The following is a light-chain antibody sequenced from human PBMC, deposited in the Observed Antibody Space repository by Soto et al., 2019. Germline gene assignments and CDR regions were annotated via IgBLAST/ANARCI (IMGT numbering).Light chain of an antibody. Sequence: EIVLTQSPGTLSLSPGERATLSCRASQSVRGSYLAWYQQKPGQAPRLLIYAASTRATGIPDRFSGSWSGTDFTLTISRLEPEDFAVYHCQQYGSSLTFGQGTKLEIK. V-gene: IGKV3-20*01. CDR2: AAS. CDR1: QSVRGSY. J-gene: IGKJ2*01. CDR3: QQYGSSLT.